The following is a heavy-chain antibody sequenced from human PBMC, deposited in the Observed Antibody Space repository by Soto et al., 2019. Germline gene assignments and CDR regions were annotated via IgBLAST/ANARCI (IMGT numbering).Heavy chain of an antibody. CDR1: GFTFSSYS. D-gene: IGHD4-17*01. V-gene: IGHV3-48*01. J-gene: IGHJ4*02. Sequence: GGSLRLSCAASGFTFSSYSMNWVRQAPGKGLEWVADISSSSSTKYYADSVKGRFTISRDNSKNTLYLQMNSLRAEDTAVYYCARDTPRVGDYVFDYWGQGTLVTVSS. CDR2: ISSSSSTK. CDR3: ARDTPRVGDYVFDY.